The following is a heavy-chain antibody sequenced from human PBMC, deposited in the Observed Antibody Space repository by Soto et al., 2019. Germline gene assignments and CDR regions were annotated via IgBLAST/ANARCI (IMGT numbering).Heavy chain of an antibody. CDR1: GFTFSSYW. D-gene: IGHD6-13*01. J-gene: IGHJ4*02. CDR3: ARVPIGSSWYDY. CDR2: INSDGSST. Sequence: GGSLRLSCASSGFTFSSYWMHWVRQAPGKGLVWVSRINSDGSSTSYADSVKGRFTISRDNAKNTLYLQMNSLRAEDTAVYYCARVPIGSSWYDYWGQGTLVTVSS. V-gene: IGHV3-74*01.